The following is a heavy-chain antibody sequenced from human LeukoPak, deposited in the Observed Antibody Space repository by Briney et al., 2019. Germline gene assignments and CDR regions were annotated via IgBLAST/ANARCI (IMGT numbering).Heavy chain of an antibody. CDR1: GGSISSYD. J-gene: IGHJ5*02. V-gene: IGHV4-4*07. CDR3: ARDPCDYGGNGRIGWFDP. D-gene: IGHD4-23*01. CDR2: IYTSGST. Sequence: SETLSLTCTVSGGSISSYDWSWIRQPAGKGLEWIGRIYTSGSTNYNPSLKSRVTISVDKSKNQFSLKLSSVTAADTAVYYCARDPCDYGGNGRIGWFDPWGQGTLVTVSS.